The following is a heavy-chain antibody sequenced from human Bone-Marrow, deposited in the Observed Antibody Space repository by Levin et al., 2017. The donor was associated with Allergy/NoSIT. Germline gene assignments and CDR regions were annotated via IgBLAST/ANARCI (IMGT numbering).Heavy chain of an antibody. CDR2: INTDGSST. V-gene: IGHV3-74*01. D-gene: IGHD3-22*01. CDR3: ARDGEYSDSSGYPYYYGMDV. CDR1: GFTFISYW. Sequence: GASVKVSCAASGFTFISYWLHWVRQAPGKGLVWVSRINTDGSSTTYADSVKGRFTISRDNAKNTLYLQMNSLRAEDTAVYYCARDGEYSDSSGYPYYYGMDVWGQGTTVTVSS. J-gene: IGHJ6*02.